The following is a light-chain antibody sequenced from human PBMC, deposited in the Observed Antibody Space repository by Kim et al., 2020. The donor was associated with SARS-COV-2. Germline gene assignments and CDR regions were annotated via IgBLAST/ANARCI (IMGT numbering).Light chain of an antibody. V-gene: IGKV1-8*01. CDR3: HQYYSYPPT. CDR2: AAS. Sequence: AIRMTQSPSSFSASTGDRVTITCRASQGISSYLAWYQQKPGKAPKLLIYAASTLQSGVPSRFSGSGSGTDFTLTISCLQSEDFATYYCHQYYSYPPTFGGGTKVDIK. J-gene: IGKJ4*01. CDR1: QGISSY.